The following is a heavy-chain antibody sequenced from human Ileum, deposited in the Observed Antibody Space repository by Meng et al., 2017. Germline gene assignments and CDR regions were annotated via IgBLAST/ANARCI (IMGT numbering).Heavy chain of an antibody. CDR2: IGAYNGNT. V-gene: IGHV1-18*01. Sequence: ASVKVSCKASGYTFTSYGISWVRQAPGQGLEWMGWIGAYNGNTNYAQKLQGRVTMTTDTSTSTAYMELRSLRSDDTAVYYCARNPKYYYGSGSDTLDYWGQGTLVTVSS. CDR1: GYTFTSYG. J-gene: IGHJ4*02. D-gene: IGHD3-10*01. CDR3: ARNPKYYYGSGSDTLDY.